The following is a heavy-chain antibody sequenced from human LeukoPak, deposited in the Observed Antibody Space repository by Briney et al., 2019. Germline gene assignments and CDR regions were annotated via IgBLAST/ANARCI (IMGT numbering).Heavy chain of an antibody. D-gene: IGHD3-22*01. Sequence: SQTLSLTCTVSGGSISSGDYYWRWIRQPPGKGLEWIGYIYYSGSTYYNPSLKSRSTISVDTAKNQFSLKLSSVTAADTAVYYCAVVITRGWFDPWGQGTLVTVSS. J-gene: IGHJ5*02. V-gene: IGHV4-30-4*08. CDR3: AVVITRGWFDP. CDR1: GGSISSGDYY. CDR2: IYYSGST.